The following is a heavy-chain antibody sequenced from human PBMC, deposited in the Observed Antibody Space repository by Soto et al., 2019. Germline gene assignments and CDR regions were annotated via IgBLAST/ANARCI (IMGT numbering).Heavy chain of an antibody. D-gene: IGHD6-19*01. J-gene: IGHJ4*02. CDR3: AKRNSSGWYYFDY. V-gene: IGHV3-23*01. Sequence: EVQLLESGGGLVQPGGSLRLSCAASGFTFSSYAMTWVRQAPGKGLEWVSTISSGATTKYADCVKGRFTISRDNSKNTVSLQLKSLRAEDTAVYYCAKRNSSGWYYFDYWGQGTLVTVSS. CDR2: ISSGATT. CDR1: GFTFSSYA.